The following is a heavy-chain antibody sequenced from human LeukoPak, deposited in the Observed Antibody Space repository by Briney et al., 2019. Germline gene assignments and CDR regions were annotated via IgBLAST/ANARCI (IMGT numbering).Heavy chain of an antibody. V-gene: IGHV3-23*01. CDR1: GFTFSSYA. D-gene: IGHD2-15*01. CDR3: ATPPVFYCSGGSCCPL. Sequence: GGSLRLSCAASGFTFSSYAMTWVRQAPGKGLEWVTAISGSSGSTYYADSVKGRFIISRDNSKNTLYLQMNSLRAEDTAVYYCATPPVFYCSGGSCCPLGALETRVTVPS. J-gene: IGHJ4*02. CDR2: ISGSSGST.